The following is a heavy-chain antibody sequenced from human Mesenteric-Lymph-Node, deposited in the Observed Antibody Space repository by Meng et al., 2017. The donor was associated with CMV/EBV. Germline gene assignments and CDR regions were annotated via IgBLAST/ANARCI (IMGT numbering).Heavy chain of an antibody. Sequence: GESLKISCAASGFTFSNYAMNWVRQAPGKGLEWVSVIYSGGSSTYYADSVKGRFTISRDDSKNTLSLQMNSLRAEDTAVYYCARDYYFGIDVWGQGTTVTVSS. CDR3: ARDYYFGIDV. CDR2: IYSGGSST. J-gene: IGHJ6*02. CDR1: GFTFSNYA. V-gene: IGHV3-23*03.